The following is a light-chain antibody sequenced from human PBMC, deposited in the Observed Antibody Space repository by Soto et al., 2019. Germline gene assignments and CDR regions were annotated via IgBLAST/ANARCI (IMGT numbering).Light chain of an antibody. Sequence: EIVLTQSPGTLSLSPGGRAPLSCRASQSVSRRLAWYQHRPGQSPRLLISGASMRASGVPVRFSGSGSGTDFTLTISRLEPEDFAVYYCQHYGETPITFGLGTRLEV. CDR3: QHYGETPIT. CDR1: QSVSRR. V-gene: IGKV3-20*01. CDR2: GAS. J-gene: IGKJ5*01.